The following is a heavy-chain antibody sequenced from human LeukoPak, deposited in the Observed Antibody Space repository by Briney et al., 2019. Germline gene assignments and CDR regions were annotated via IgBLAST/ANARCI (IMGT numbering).Heavy chain of an antibody. D-gene: IGHD6-13*01. V-gene: IGHV4-59*01. J-gene: IGHJ3*02. Sequence: PSKTLSLTCTVSGASISFYYWSWIRQPPGKGLEWIGYIYYSGSTNYNPSLKSRVTMSIDTSKNHFSLNLNSVTAADTAIYYCALDSSGWSDDSFDIWGQGTMVTVSS. CDR2: IYYSGST. CDR1: GASISFYY. CDR3: ALDSSGWSDDSFDI.